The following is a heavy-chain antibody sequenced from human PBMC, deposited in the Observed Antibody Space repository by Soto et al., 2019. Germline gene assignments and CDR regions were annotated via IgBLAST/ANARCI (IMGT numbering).Heavy chain of an antibody. CDR2: IIPIFGTA. D-gene: IGHD4-17*01. V-gene: IGHV1-69*06. J-gene: IGHJ6*02. CDR3: ARVKFTVTTPYYYYGMDV. Sequence: ASVKVSCKASGGTFSSYAISWVRQAPGQGLEWMGGIIPIFGTANYAQKFQGRVTITADKSTSTAYMELSSLRSEDTAVYYCARVKFTVTTPYYYYGMDVWGQGTTVTVSS. CDR1: GGTFSSYA.